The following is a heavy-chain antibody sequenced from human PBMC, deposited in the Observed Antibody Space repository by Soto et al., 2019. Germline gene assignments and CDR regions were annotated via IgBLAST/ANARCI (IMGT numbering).Heavy chain of an antibody. J-gene: IGHJ4*02. V-gene: IGHV3-15*07. D-gene: IGHD3-22*01. CDR1: GFTFSNAW. CDR3: TTYAQKYYYDSSGYYYFDY. Sequence: GGSLRLSCAASGFTFSNAWMNWVRQAPGKGLEWVGRIKSKTDGGTTDYAAPVKGRFTISRDDSKNTLYLQMNSLKTEDTAVYYCTTYAQKYYYDSSGYYYFDYWGQGTLVTVSS. CDR2: IKSKTDGGTT.